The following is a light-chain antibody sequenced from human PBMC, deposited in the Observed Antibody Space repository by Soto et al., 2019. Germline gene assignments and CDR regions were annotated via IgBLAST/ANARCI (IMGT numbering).Light chain of an antibody. CDR3: ATWDDGLNGRL. V-gene: IGLV1-44*01. CDR1: TSNIGVDT. J-gene: IGLJ3*02. Sequence: QSVLTQPPSASGAPGQRVTISCSGSTSNIGVDTVHWYQQFPGAAPRLLIYSNNQRPSGVPDRFSASKSGTSASLVISGLQSDDEADYYCATWDDGLNGRLFGGGTKVTVL. CDR2: SNN.